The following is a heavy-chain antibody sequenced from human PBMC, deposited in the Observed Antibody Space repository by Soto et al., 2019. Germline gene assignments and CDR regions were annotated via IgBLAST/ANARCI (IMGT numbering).Heavy chain of an antibody. D-gene: IGHD3-22*01. CDR2: IWYDGSNK. CDR3: ARSYDSSGYYRHDAFDI. J-gene: IGHJ3*02. Sequence: LXPSCAASRFTFSSYCMHWVRQAPCKGLEWVAVIWYDGSNKYYADSVKGRFTISRDNSKNTLYLQMNSLRAEDTAVYYCARSYDSSGYYRHDAFDIWGQGTMVTVSS. CDR1: RFTFSSYC. V-gene: IGHV3-33*01.